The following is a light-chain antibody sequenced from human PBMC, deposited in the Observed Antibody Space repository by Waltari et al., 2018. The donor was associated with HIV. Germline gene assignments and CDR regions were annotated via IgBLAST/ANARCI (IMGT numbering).Light chain of an antibody. CDR2: GAS. CDR3: QQYAASPLT. V-gene: IGKV3-20*01. J-gene: IGKJ4*01. Sequence: ENVLTQSPGILSLSPGERATLSCRASQSVRSASLAWYQHKPGQAPRLLIYGASSRAPGIPDRFSGSGAVTDFILTISRLEPEDCAVYYCQQYAASPLTFGGGTKVEIK. CDR1: QSVRSAS.